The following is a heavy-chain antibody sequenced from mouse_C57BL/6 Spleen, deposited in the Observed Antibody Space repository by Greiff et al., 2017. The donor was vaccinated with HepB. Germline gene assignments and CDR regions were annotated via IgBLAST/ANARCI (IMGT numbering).Heavy chain of an antibody. CDR2: IYPSDSET. CDR3: ARLREGNFFAY. CDR1: GYTFTSYW. V-gene: IGHV1-61*01. D-gene: IGHD2-1*01. Sequence: VQLQQPGAELVRPGSSVKLSCKASGYTFTSYWMDWVKQRPEQGLEWIGNIYPSDSETHYNQKFKDKATLTVDKSSSTAYMQLSSLTSEDSAVYYCARLREGNFFAYWGQGTLVTVSA. J-gene: IGHJ3*01.